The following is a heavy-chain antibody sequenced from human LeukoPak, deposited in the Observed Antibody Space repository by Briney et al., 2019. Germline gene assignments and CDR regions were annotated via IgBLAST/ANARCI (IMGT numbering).Heavy chain of an antibody. J-gene: IGHJ4*02. CDR2: IYWNDDK. Sequence: SGPTPVNPTQTLTLTCTFSGFSLSTSGVGAGWIRQPPGKALEWLALIYWNDDKRYSPSLKSRLTITKDTSKNQVVLTMTNMDPVDTATYYCAHAYCSSTSCYPDYWGQGTLVTVSS. D-gene: IGHD2-2*01. CDR3: AHAYCSSTSCYPDY. CDR1: GFSLSTSGVG. V-gene: IGHV2-5*01.